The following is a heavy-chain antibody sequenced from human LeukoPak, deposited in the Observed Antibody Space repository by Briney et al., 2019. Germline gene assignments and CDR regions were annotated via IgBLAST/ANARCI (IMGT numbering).Heavy chain of an antibody. J-gene: IGHJ3*02. CDR2: IDYRGST. D-gene: IGHD5-18*01. CDR3: ARSRSGYSYDHAAFEI. CDR1: GGSISTYY. Sequence: SETLSLTCTVSGGSISTYYWSWIRQPPGKGLEWIAYIDYRGSTTYNPSLRSRVTKSVDTSRNQFSLKLYSVTAADTAVYYCARSRSGYSYDHAAFEIWGQGTMVTVSS. V-gene: IGHV4-59*01.